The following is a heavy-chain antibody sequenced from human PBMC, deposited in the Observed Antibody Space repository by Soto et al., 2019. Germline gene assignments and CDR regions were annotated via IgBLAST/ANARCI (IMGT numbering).Heavy chain of an antibody. V-gene: IGHV6-1*01. J-gene: IGHJ4*02. CDR1: GDSVSSNSAG. D-gene: IGHD6-19*01. Sequence: SQTLSLTCAISGDSVSSNSAGWNWIRQSPSRGLEWLGRTYYRSKWYYEYAVSVKSRITINADTSQNQFSLQMNSVTPEDTAVYYCVRFGSGWNYWGQGTLVTVSS. CDR2: TYYRSKWYY. CDR3: VRFGSGWNY.